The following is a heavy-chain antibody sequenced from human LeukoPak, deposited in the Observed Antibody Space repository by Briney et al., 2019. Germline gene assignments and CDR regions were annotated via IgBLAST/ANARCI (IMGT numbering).Heavy chain of an antibody. V-gene: IGHV4-38-2*01. D-gene: IGHD1-26*01. J-gene: IGHJ4*02. CDR2: ISHGGRT. Sequence: SSETLSLTCAVSGYSISSDYYWGWIRQPPGKGLEWIGSISHGGRTYYNPSFKSRVTTSVDTSKNEVSLKLSSVTAADTAAYYCAGIVGNIEVFDYWGQGTLVTVSS. CDR1: GYSISSDYY. CDR3: AGIVGNIEVFDY.